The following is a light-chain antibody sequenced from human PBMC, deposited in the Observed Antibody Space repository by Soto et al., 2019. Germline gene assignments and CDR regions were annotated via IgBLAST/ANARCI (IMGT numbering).Light chain of an antibody. V-gene: IGLV1-47*01. J-gene: IGLJ7*01. Sequence: QSVLTQPPSASGTPGQRVTISCSGSSSNIGSNYVYWYQQLPGTAPKLLIYRNNQGPSGVPDRFSGSKSGTSASLAISGLRSEDEADYYCAAWDDSLSALFGGGTQLTVL. CDR2: RNN. CDR1: SSNIGSNY. CDR3: AAWDDSLSAL.